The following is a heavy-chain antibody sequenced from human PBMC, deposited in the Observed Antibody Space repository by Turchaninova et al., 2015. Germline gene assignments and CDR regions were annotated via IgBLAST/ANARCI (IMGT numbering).Heavy chain of an antibody. CDR1: GFTFSSYA. CDR2: LSGRGGDK. J-gene: IGHJ4*02. Sequence: EVQLVESGGGLVQPGGSLRLSCAASGFTFSSYAMRRVRQAPGEGGGGVAALSGRGGDKSTTDAEKGRFTISRDNSKNTLYLQMNSLRAEETAVYYCAKDSQEQWLGFDYWGQGTLVTVSS. CDR3: AKDSQEQWLGFDY. V-gene: IGHV3-23*04. D-gene: IGHD6-19*01.